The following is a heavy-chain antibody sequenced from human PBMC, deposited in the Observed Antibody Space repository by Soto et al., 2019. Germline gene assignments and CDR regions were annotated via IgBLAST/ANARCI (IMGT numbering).Heavy chain of an antibody. CDR1: GFTFSGSA. Sequence: GGSLRLSCAASGFTFSGSAMHWVRQASGKGLEWVGRIRSKANSYATAYAASVKGRFTISRDDSKNTAYLQMNSLKTEDTAVYYCTRHTLGYCSGGSCYPDYYYYYMDVWGKGTTVTVSS. J-gene: IGHJ6*03. D-gene: IGHD2-15*01. V-gene: IGHV3-73*01. CDR3: TRHTLGYCSGGSCYPDYYYYYMDV. CDR2: IRSKANSYAT.